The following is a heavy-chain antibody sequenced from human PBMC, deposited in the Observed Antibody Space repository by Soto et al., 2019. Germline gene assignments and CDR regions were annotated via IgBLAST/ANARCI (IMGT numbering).Heavy chain of an antibody. V-gene: IGHV1-18*01. CDR1: GDNFMKCG. CDR2: ISPYSGYT. CDR3: AREATVLIPAAQPSRFDS. J-gene: IGHJ4*02. Sequence: QVQLVQSGPEMKMPGASVKVSCKGLGDNFMKCGINWVRQAPGQGLEWVGWISPYSGYTHSAQKFYGRLTLTTDTAAATAYMELSVLRSADTAVYYCAREATVLIPAAQPSRFDSWGQGTLVTVSS. D-gene: IGHD2-2*01.